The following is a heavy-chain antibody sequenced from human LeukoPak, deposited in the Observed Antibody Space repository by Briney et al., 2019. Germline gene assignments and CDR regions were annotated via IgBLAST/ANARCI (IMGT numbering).Heavy chain of an antibody. J-gene: IGHJ4*02. CDR2: IKGDGSDK. Sequence: GGSLRLSCAASGFTFINYWMSWVRQAPGKGLEWVANIKGDGSDKLFLDSLRGRFTISRDNAKNSLYLQMNNLRAEDTAVYYCARDHNYAFDNWGQGTLVSVSS. CDR3: ARDHNYAFDN. CDR1: GFTFINYW. V-gene: IGHV3-7*01. D-gene: IGHD1-1*01.